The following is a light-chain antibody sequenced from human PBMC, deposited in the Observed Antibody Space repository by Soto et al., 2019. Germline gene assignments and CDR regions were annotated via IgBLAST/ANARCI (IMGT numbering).Light chain of an antibody. CDR2: DAS. J-gene: IGKJ4*01. CDR1: QSVSSN. Sequence: EIVLTQSPGTLSVSPGESATLSCRASQSVSSNLTWYQQKPGQPPRLLIYDASNRASGIPARFSGSGSGTDFTLTIDTLESEDFAIYYCQHRYNWPLTFGAGTKVDI. V-gene: IGKV3-11*01. CDR3: QHRYNWPLT.